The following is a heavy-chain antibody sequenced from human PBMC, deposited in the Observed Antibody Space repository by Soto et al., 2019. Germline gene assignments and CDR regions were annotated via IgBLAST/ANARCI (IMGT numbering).Heavy chain of an antibody. Sequence: PSETLSLTCTVSGGSISSYYWSWIRQPPGKGLEWIGYIYYSGSTNYNPSLKSRVTISVDTSKNQFSLKLSSVTAADTAVYYCARIVPKYGSGSFNYFDYWGQGTLVTVSS. CDR2: IYYSGST. V-gene: IGHV4-59*08. CDR3: ARIVPKYGSGSFNYFDY. D-gene: IGHD3-10*01. CDR1: GGSISSYY. J-gene: IGHJ4*02.